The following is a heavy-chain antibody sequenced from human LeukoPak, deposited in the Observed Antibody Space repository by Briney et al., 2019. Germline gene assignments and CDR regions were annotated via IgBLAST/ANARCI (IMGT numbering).Heavy chain of an antibody. J-gene: IGHJ4*02. D-gene: IGHD1-14*01. CDR2: INHSGST. Sequence: SETLSLTCAVYGGSFSGYYWSWIRQPPGKGLEWIGEINHSGSTNYNPSLKSRVTISVDTSKNQFSLKLSSVTAADTAVYYCARDPERLYYFDYWGQGTLVTVSS. CDR1: GGSFSGYY. V-gene: IGHV4-34*01. CDR3: ARDPERLYYFDY.